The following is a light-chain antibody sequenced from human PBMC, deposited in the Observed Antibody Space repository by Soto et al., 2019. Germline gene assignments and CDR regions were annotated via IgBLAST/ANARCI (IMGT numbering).Light chain of an antibody. J-gene: IGLJ1*01. CDR1: SSYVGFYNY. CDR3: TSYTTSSTYV. V-gene: IGLV2-14*03. Sequence: CVLTQPASVSGSPGQSVAISCTGTSSYVGFYNYVSWYQQHPGKAPKLMVYDVNNRPSGVSNRFSGSKSGNTASLTISGLQAEDEADYYCTSYTTSSTYVFGTGTKVTV. CDR2: DVN.